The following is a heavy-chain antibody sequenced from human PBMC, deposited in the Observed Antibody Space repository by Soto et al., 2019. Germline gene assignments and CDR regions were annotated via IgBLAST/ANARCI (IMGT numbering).Heavy chain of an antibody. V-gene: IGHV1-18*01. CDR2: ISAYNGNT. CDR1: GYTFSNYG. CDR3: AINSLRYSGSYYGYYYYGMDV. Sequence: ASVKVSCKTSGYTFSNYGINWVRQAPGQGLEWMGWISAYNGNTNFAQKLQGRVSLTTDTSSTTAYTELRSLTSDDTAVYYCAINSLRYSGSYYGYYYYGMDVWGQGTTVTVSS. J-gene: IGHJ6*02. D-gene: IGHD1-26*01.